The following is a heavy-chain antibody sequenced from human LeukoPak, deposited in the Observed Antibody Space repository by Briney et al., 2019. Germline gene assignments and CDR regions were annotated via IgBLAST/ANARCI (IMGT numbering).Heavy chain of an antibody. V-gene: IGHV4-59*01. D-gene: IGHD5-12*01. CDR2: IYYSGST. CDR1: GGSISSYY. CDR3: ARGGYSGYGHAFDI. J-gene: IGHJ3*02. Sequence: SETLSLTCTVSGGSISSYYWSWIRQPPGKGLEWIGYIYYSGSTNYNPSLKSRVTISVDTSKNQFSLKLSPVTAADTAVYYCARGGYSGYGHAFDIWGQGTMVTVSS.